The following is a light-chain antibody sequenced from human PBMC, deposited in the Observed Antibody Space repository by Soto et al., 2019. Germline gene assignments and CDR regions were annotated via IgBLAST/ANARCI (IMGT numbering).Light chain of an antibody. J-gene: IGKJ2*01. CDR2: AAS. CDR1: QSISIY. Sequence: DIQMTQSPSSLSASVGDRVTITCRASQSISIYLNGYQKKPGKAPKLLIYAASSLQSGVPSRFSGSGSGTDFTLTISSLQPEDFASYYCQQSYSTSMYTFGQGTKLEIK. CDR3: QQSYSTSMYT. V-gene: IGKV1-39*01.